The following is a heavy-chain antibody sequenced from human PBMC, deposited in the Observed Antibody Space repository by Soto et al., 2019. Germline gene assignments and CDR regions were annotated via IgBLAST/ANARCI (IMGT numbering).Heavy chain of an antibody. V-gene: IGHV3-30*18. D-gene: IGHD4-17*01. CDR3: AKVGINGDGDHVNGMDV. J-gene: IGHJ6*02. CDR1: GFTFSSYG. CDR2: ISNDGSNT. Sequence: QVKLVESGGGVVQPGRSLRLSCTASGFTFSSYGLHWVRQAPGKGLEWVAVISNDGSNTQYGDSVTGRFTISRDNSKNTRYLQLNSRRAEETAVYHTAKVGINGDGDHVNGMDVWVQGPTVAVSS.